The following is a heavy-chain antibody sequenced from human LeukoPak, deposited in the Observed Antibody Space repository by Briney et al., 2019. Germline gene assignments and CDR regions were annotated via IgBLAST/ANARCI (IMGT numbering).Heavy chain of an antibody. CDR3: ARVGTVTTQGIWYFDL. Sequence: SQTLSLTCTVSGGSISSGSYYWSWIRQPAGKRVEWIGRIYTSGSTNYNPSLKSRVTISVDTSKNQFSLKLSSVTAADTAVYYCARVGTVTTQGIWYFDLWGRGTLVTVSS. V-gene: IGHV4-61*02. CDR2: IYTSGST. J-gene: IGHJ2*01. D-gene: IGHD4-17*01. CDR1: GGSISSGSYY.